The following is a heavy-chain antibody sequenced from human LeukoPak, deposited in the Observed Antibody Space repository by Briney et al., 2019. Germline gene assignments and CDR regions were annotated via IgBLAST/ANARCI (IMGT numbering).Heavy chain of an antibody. CDR3: ARDPGALNPEYFDY. Sequence: RGSLRLSCAASGFTFSSDSMNWVCHGPGKGLERVSSIISSIIDIYSADSLKGRYTISTDNATNSLYLQMNNLRAEDTAVYYCARDPGALNPEYFDYWGQGNLVTVSS. CDR1: GFTFSSDS. J-gene: IGHJ4*02. V-gene: IGHV3-21*01. CDR2: IISSIIDI. D-gene: IGHD3-10*01.